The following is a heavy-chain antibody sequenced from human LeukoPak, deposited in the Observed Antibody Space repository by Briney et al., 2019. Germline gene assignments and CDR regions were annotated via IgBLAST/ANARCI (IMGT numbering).Heavy chain of an antibody. CDR2: INPNSGGT. J-gene: IGHJ6*02. CDR1: GYTFTGDY. D-gene: IGHD6-13*01. CDR3: ARGLWAAAGMRYYAMDV. V-gene: IGHV1-2*02. Sequence: ASVKVSCKASGYTFTGDYMHCVRQAPGQGLEWMGWINPNSGGTNYAQKFQGRVTMTRDTSISTAYMELSRLRSDDTAVYYCARGLWAAAGMRYYAMDVRGQGTTVTVSS.